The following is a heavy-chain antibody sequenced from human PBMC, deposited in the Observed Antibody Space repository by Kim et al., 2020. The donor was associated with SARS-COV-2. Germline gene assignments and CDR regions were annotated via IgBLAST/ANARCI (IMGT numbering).Heavy chain of an antibody. V-gene: IGHV3-33*06. Sequence: GGSLRLSCAASGFTFSSYGMHWVRQAPGKGLEWVAVIWYDGSNKYYADSVKGRFTISRDNSKNTLYLQMNSLRAEDTAVYYCAKQLLWFGELWEDAFDIWGQGTMVTVSS. CDR3: AKQLLWFGELWEDAFDI. CDR2: IWYDGSNK. CDR1: GFTFSSYG. D-gene: IGHD3-10*01. J-gene: IGHJ3*02.